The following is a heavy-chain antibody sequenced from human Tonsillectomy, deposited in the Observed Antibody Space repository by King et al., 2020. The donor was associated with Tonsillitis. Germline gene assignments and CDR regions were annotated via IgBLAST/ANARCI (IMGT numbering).Heavy chain of an antibody. Sequence: TLKESGPTLVKPTQTLTLTCTFSGFSLSTIGVGVGWIRQPPGKALEWLALIYWDVVKRSSPSLKNRLTITKNTSKNQVVLTMTNMDPVDTATYYCARLSGYDWGYYFDYWGQGTLVTVSS. CDR1: GFSLSTIGVG. CDR2: IYWDVVK. D-gene: IGHD5-12*01. CDR3: ARLSGYDWGYYFDY. J-gene: IGHJ4*02. V-gene: IGHV2-5*02.